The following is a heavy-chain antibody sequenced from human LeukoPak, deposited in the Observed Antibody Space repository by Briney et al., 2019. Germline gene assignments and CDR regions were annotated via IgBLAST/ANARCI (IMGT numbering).Heavy chain of an antibody. CDR1: GFTLSSYE. J-gene: IGHJ4*02. CDR2: ISRTGNSI. Sequence: PGGSLRLSCAASGFTLSSYEMNWVRLAPGKGLEWISYISRTGNSIYYADSVKGRFTISRDSAKNSLYLQMNSLGAEDTAVYYCARGPYSSNWYVDYWGQGTLVTVAS. CDR3: ARGPYSSNWYVDY. V-gene: IGHV3-48*03. D-gene: IGHD6-13*01.